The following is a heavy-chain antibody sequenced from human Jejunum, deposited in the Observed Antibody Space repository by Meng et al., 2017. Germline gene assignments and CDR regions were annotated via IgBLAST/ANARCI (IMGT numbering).Heavy chain of an antibody. D-gene: IGHD3-10*01. CDR2: ISASGVTP. CDR1: GFTFNVYD. J-gene: IGHJ4*02. CDR3: VKDATMIRGVVNPYFDF. Sequence: GESLKISCAASGFTFNVYDMHWVRQAPEKGLEWVSGISASGVTPFYAASVKGRFTISRDNSKNTLYLHLNSLRAEDTAMYHCVKDATMIRGVVNPYFDFWGQGTPVTVSS. V-gene: IGHV3-23*01.